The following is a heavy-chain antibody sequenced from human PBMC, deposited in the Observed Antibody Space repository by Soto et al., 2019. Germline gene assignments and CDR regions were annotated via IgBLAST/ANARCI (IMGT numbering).Heavy chain of an antibody. CDR3: AHCGPEGSFDS. V-gene: IGHV2-5*02. J-gene: IGHJ4*02. Sequence: QITLKESGPTLVRPTQTLTLTCTFSGFSLSATGAGVAWIRQPPGKALAWLALIYWDDDTFYSQSLKTRLTITKDTSKNQVVLTMTNLDPVDTATYYCAHCGPEGSFDSWGQGTLVTVFS. CDR2: IYWDDDT. CDR1: GFSLSATGAG.